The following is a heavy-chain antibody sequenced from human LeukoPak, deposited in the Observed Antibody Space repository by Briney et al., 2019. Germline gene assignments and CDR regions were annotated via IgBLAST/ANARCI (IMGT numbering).Heavy chain of an antibody. Sequence: KVSCKGSGYSFTNYWIGWVRQMPGKGLEWMGIIYPADSDSRYSPSFQGQVIISADKSIRTAYLRWSSLKASDTAIYYCARLTGDRTFDIWGQGTMVTISS. CDR3: ARLTGDRTFDI. D-gene: IGHD7-27*01. V-gene: IGHV5-51*01. J-gene: IGHJ3*02. CDR1: GYSFTNYW. CDR2: IYPADSDS.